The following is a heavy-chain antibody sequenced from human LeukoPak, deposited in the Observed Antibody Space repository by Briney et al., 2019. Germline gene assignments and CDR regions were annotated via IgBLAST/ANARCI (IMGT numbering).Heavy chain of an antibody. J-gene: IGHJ4*02. V-gene: IGHV3-7*01. D-gene: IGHD6-13*01. CDR2: IKQDGVDK. CDR3: ARSRSSW. Sequence: GGSLRLSCAASGFSFSRSYMNWVRQAPGKGLEWVATIKQDGVDKYYVDSVKGRFTISRDTAKNSLFLQMNSLRAEDTAVYYCARSRSSWWGQGTLVTVSS. CDR1: GFSFSRSY.